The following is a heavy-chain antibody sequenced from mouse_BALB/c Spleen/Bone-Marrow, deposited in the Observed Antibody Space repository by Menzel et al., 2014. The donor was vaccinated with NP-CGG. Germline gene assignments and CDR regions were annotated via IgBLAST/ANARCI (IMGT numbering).Heavy chain of an antibody. CDR3: ARGRPSAMDY. J-gene: IGHJ4*01. CDR1: GYTFTSYW. V-gene: IGHV1S81*02. Sequence: VQLQQSGAELVKPGASVKLSCKASGYTFTSYWMHWVKQRPGQGLEWIGEINPSNGRTNYNEKFKSKATLTVDKSSSTAYMQLSSLTSEDSAVYYCARGRPSAMDYWGQGTSVTVFS. CDR2: INPSNGRT.